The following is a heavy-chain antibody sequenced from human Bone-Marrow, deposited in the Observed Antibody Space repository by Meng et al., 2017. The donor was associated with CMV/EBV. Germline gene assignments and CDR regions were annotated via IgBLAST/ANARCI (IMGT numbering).Heavy chain of an antibody. Sequence: GESLKISCAASGFTFSSYAMSWVRQAPGKGLEWVSFIRTKAYDETTEYAASVKGRFTISRDDSKSIAYLLMNSLKTEDTALYYCTSFAPYCSNGVCTFDNWGQGTLVTVSS. CDR1: GFTFSSYA. D-gene: IGHD2-8*01. CDR3: TSFAPYCSNGVCTFDN. J-gene: IGHJ4*02. CDR2: IRTKAYDETT. V-gene: IGHV3-49*04.